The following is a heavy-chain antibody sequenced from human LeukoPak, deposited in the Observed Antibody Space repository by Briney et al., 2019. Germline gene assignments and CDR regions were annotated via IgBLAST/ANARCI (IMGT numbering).Heavy chain of an antibody. CDR2: MSGSGGST. Sequence: GGSLRLSCVGSEFTFDTYVMNWVRQAPGKGLEWVSSMSGSGGSTYYADSVKGRFTISRDNSKNTLYLQMNSLRVEDTAVYYCAKTSPDAYNYDSSGYYAAFDLWGQGTVVTVSS. CDR3: AKTSPDAYNYDSSGYYAAFDL. V-gene: IGHV3-23*01. D-gene: IGHD3-22*01. J-gene: IGHJ3*01. CDR1: EFTFDTYV.